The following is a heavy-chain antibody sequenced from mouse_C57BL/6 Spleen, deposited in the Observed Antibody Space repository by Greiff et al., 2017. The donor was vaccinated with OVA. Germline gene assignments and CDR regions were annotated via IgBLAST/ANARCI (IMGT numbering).Heavy chain of an antibody. Sequence: QVQLQQSGAELVRPGASVTLSCTASGYTFTDYEMHWVKQTPVHGLEWIGAIDPETGGTAYTQKFKGKAILTADKSSSTAYMELRSLTSEDSAVYYCTREDYDGYPSFAYWGQGTLVTVSA. J-gene: IGHJ3*01. CDR1: GYTFTDYE. CDR2: IDPETGGT. V-gene: IGHV1-15*01. CDR3: TREDYDGYPSFAY. D-gene: IGHD2-3*01.